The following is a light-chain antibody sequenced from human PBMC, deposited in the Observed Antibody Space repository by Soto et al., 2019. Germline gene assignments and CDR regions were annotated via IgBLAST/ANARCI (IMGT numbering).Light chain of an antibody. Sequence: QSVLTQPASVSGSPGQSITISCTGTSSDVGGFNSVSWYQLRPGTAPKLILYDVVDRSSGVSYRFSGSKSGNTASLTISGLQAAYEADYFCSSYTSTMTNVFGSGTEVTVL. V-gene: IGLV2-14*03. CDR2: DVV. J-gene: IGLJ1*01. CDR3: SSYTSTMTNV. CDR1: SSDVGGFNS.